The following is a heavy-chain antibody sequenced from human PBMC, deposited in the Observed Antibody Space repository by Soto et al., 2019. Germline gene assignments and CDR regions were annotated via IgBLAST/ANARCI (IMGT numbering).Heavy chain of an antibody. D-gene: IGHD3-3*01. V-gene: IGHV1-8*01. CDR1: GYTFTSYD. Sequence: QVQLVQSGAAVKKPGASVKVSCKASGYTFTSYDINWVRQATGQGLEWMGWMNPNSGNTGYAQTFQGRVTMTRNTSIITAYMELSSLRSEVTAVYYCARPRSGSYYYGMDVWGQGTAVTVSS. CDR2: MNPNSGNT. CDR3: ARPRSGSYYYGMDV. J-gene: IGHJ6*02.